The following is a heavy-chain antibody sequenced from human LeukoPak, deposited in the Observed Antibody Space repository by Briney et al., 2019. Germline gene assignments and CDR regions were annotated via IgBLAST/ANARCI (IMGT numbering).Heavy chain of an antibody. CDR2: INPSGGST. CDR1: GGTFSSYA. CDR3: ARGGGPFVF. V-gene: IGHV1-46*01. D-gene: IGHD2-15*01. Sequence: ASVKVSCKASGGTFSSYAISWVRQAPGQGLEWMGIINPSGGSTSYAQKFQGRVTMTRDTSTSTVYMELSSLRSEDTAVYYCARGGGPFVFWGQGTLVTVSS. J-gene: IGHJ4*02.